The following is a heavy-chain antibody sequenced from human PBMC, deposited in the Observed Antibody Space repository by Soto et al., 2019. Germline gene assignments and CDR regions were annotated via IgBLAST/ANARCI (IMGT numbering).Heavy chain of an antibody. CDR1: GYSFTGYS. D-gene: IGHD6-13*01. Sequence: GASVKVSCKASGYSFTGYSMHWVRQAPGTGLEWMGIINPRAGSTNYAQKFQGRVTMTRDTSHSTAYMNMSNLTSDDKAEYYCARQPVVPAAVRPAGYSSSPDAFDIWGQGTMVTVSS. CDR3: ARQPVVPAAVRPAGYSSSPDAFDI. V-gene: IGHV1-46*03. J-gene: IGHJ3*02. CDR2: INPRAGST.